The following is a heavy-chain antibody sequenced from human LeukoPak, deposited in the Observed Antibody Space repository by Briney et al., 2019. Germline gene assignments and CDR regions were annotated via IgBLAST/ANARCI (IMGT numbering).Heavy chain of an antibody. V-gene: IGHV4-59*01. J-gene: IGHJ3*02. CDR3: ARELFSERTSYYGPI. CDR1: GGSISSYY. Sequence: PSETLSLTCTVSGGSISSYYWSWIRQPPGKGLEWIGYIYYSGSTNYNPSPKSRVTISVDTSKNQFSLKLSSVTAADTAVYYCARELFSERTSYYGPIWGQGTMVTVSS. D-gene: IGHD3-3*01. CDR2: IYYSGST.